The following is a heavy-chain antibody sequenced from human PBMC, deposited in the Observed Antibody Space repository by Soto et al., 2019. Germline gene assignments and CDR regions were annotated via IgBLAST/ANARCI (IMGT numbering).Heavy chain of an antibody. D-gene: IGHD6-25*01. CDR2: INPSGGST. J-gene: IGHJ6*02. CDR3: ARECEPGSYYYGMDV. Sequence: ASVKVSCKASGYTFTSYYMHWVRQAPGQGLEGMGIINPSGGSTSYAQKFQGRVTMTRDTSTSTVHMELSSLRSEDTAVYYCARECEPGSYYYGMDVWGQGTTVTVSS. V-gene: IGHV1-46*01. CDR1: GYTFTSYY.